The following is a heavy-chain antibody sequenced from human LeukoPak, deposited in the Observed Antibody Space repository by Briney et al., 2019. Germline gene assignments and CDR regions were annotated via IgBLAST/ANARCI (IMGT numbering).Heavy chain of an antibody. J-gene: IGHJ3*02. V-gene: IGHV4-59*08. CDR2: IYYSGST. D-gene: IGHD1-26*01. CDR1: GGSISSYY. Sequence: KSSETLSLTCTVSGGSISSYYWSWIRQPPGKGLEWIGYIYYSGSTNYNPSLKSRVTISVDTSKNQFSLKLSSVTAADTAVYYCARQGRYDAFDIWGKGQWSPSLQ. CDR3: ARQGRYDAFDI.